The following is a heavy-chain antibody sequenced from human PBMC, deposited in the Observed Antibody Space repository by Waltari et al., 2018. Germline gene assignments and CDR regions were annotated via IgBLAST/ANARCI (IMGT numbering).Heavy chain of an antibody. Sequence: QVQLQESGPGLVKPSQTLSLTCPVSGGSISSGSYYWSRIRQPAGKGLEWIGYIYTSGSTNYNPSLKSRVTISVDTSKNQFSLKLSSVTAADTAVYYCARGYSTLTFDYWGQGTLVTVSS. CDR1: GGSISSGSYY. CDR3: ARGYSTLTFDY. D-gene: IGHD4-4*01. J-gene: IGHJ4*02. CDR2: IYTSGST. V-gene: IGHV4-61*09.